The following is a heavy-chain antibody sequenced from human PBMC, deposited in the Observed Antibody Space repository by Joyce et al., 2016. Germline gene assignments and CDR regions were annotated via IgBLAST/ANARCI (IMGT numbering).Heavy chain of an antibody. CDR2: FYSGDSDT. Sequence: EVQLVQSGAEVKKPGESLKISCKGSGYTFTGYWIGWVRQMPGKGREWMGIFYSGDSDTRYSPSFQGQVTISADKSISTAYLQWSSLKASDTAMYYCAGLWWAGKDLGAFDIWGQGTMVTVSS. J-gene: IGHJ3*02. V-gene: IGHV5-51*01. CDR3: AGLWWAGKDLGAFDI. CDR1: GYTFTGYW. D-gene: IGHD4/OR15-4a*01.